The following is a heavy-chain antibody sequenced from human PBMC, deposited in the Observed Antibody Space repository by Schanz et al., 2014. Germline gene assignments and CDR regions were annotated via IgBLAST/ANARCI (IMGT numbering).Heavy chain of an antibody. Sequence: EVQLVESGGGLVKPGGSLRLSCAASGFTFSYYNMNWVRQAPGKGLEWVSSISNGGGYIYYADSVKGRFTISRDNSKNTLYLQINSLRTEDTAVFYCAKGLGTRSNNFDYWGQGTLVTVSS. D-gene: IGHD6-13*01. CDR3: AKGLGTRSNNFDY. CDR2: ISNGGGYI. V-gene: IGHV3-21*01. J-gene: IGHJ4*02. CDR1: GFTFSYYN.